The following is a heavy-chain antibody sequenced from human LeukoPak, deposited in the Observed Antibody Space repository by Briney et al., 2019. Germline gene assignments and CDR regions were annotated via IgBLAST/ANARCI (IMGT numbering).Heavy chain of an antibody. V-gene: IGHV3-23*01. Sequence: GGSLRLSCAASGFSFSTYAMSWVRQAPGKGLEWVSGVNGNGGSTSYADSVKGRFTIFRDNSKNTVYLQMNSLRVEDTAVYYCAKSLSGGCDYWGQGPVVTVSS. CDR2: VNGNGGST. J-gene: IGHJ4*02. CDR1: GFSFSTYA. D-gene: IGHD3-10*01. CDR3: AKSLSGGCDY.